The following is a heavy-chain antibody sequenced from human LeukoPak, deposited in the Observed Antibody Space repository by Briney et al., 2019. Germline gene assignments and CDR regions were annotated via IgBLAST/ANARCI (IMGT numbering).Heavy chain of an antibody. CDR3: ARNANPTDAFDI. V-gene: IGHV4-4*02. D-gene: IGHD2-2*01. J-gene: IGHJ3*02. CDR1: GGSISSSNW. Sequence: SETLSLTCAVSGGSISSSNWWSWVRQPPGKGQEWSGEIYHSGSTNYNPSLESRVSISVDKSKNLFSLKLNSVTAADTAVYYCARNANPTDAFDIWGQGTMVTVFS. CDR2: IYHSGST.